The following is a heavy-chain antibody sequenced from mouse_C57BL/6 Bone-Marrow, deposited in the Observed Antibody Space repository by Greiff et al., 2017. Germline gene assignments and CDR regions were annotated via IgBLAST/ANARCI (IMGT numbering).Heavy chain of an antibody. CDR2: INSDGGST. D-gene: IGHD2-3*01. CDR3: AGLYDYHAMDY. J-gene: IGHJ4*01. CDR1: EYEFPSHD. Sequence: EVKLMESGGGLVQPGESLKLSCESNEYEFPSHDMSWVRKTPEKRLELVAAINSDGGSTYYPDTMERRFIISRDNTKKTLYLQMSSLRSEDTALYYCAGLYDYHAMDYWGQGTSVTVSS. V-gene: IGHV5-2*01.